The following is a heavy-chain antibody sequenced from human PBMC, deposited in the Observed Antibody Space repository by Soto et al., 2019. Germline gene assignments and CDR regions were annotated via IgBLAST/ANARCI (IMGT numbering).Heavy chain of an antibody. J-gene: IGHJ6*02. CDR3: ARDRSLIFAVPPYGRDV. V-gene: IGHV3-48*03. CDR1: GFTFISHE. CDR2: ISRNGGTT. D-gene: IGHD3-3*01. Sequence: WGSLRLSCVVSGFTFISHEINFFRHSPFKWREWVSKISRNGGTTSYADSVKGRFTISRDNARDSLYLHMNSLRAEDTAVYYCARDRSLIFAVPPYGRDVWGQGTTVTVSS.